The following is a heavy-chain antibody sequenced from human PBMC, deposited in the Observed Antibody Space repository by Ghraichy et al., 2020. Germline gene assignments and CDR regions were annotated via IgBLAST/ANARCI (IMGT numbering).Heavy chain of an antibody. D-gene: IGHD1-20*01. V-gene: IGHV1-8*01. Sequence: ASVKVSCKASGYTFTSYDINWVRQATGQGLEWMGWMNPNSGNTGYAQKFQGRVTMTRNTSISTAYMELSSLRSEDTAVYYCARALAPLNWNDLRNAFDIWGQGTMVTVSS. J-gene: IGHJ3*02. CDR1: GYTFTSYD. CDR2: MNPNSGNT. CDR3: ARALAPLNWNDLRNAFDI.